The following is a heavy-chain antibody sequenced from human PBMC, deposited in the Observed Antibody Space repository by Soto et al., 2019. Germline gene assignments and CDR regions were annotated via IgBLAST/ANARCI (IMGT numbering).Heavy chain of an antibody. CDR2: IYHSGST. CDR3: ARGPRYYDILTGYYNPYPFDY. V-gene: IGHV4-30-2*01. CDR1: GGSISSGGYS. J-gene: IGHJ4*02. Sequence: QLQLQESGSGLVKPSQTLSLTCAVSGGSISSGGYSWSWIRQPPGKGLEWIGYIYHSGSTYYNPSLQRRVTISVDRSKNQFSLKLSSVTAADTAVYYCARGPRYYDILTGYYNPYPFDYWGQGTLVTVSS. D-gene: IGHD3-9*01.